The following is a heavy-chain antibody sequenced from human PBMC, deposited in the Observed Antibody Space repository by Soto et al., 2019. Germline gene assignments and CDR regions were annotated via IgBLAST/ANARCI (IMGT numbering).Heavy chain of an antibody. CDR3: ARDYLSSMPSLSYFDY. CDR1: GYDFIRHH. J-gene: IGHJ4*02. D-gene: IGHD2-2*01. CDR2: INPFDGSA. Sequence: QVQLVQSGAEVTKPGASVRLSCKASGYDFIRHHIHWVRQAPGQGLEWLGFINPFDGSATYAQKLQGRVTMTRDKSTSTVYLELSSLRPEDAAVYYRARDYLSSMPSLSYFDYWGRGALGTVSA. V-gene: IGHV1-46*04.